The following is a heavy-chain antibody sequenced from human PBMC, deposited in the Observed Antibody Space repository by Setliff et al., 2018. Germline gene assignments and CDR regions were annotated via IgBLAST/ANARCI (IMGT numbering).Heavy chain of an antibody. Sequence: SLRLSCAASGFTFSTHAMTWVRQAPGKGLEWVSTATTSGTYSYYADSVKGRFTISRDDSKNTLYLQMNSLRAEDTAVYYCAKEKYSSTWYERKPFDCLGQGTLVTVSS. CDR1: GFTFSTHA. CDR3: AKEKYSSTWYERKPFDC. D-gene: IGHD6-13*01. CDR2: ATTSGTYS. V-gene: IGHV3-23*01. J-gene: IGHJ4*02.